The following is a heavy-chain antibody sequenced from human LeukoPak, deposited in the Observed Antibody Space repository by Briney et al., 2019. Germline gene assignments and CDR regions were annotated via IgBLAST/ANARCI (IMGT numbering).Heavy chain of an antibody. CDR1: GFTFSSYS. J-gene: IGHJ4*02. D-gene: IGHD4-17*01. CDR3: ARGHTAVTRHFDF. CDR2: ISSGGSVI. Sequence: GGSLRLSCAASGFTFSSYSMTWVRQAPGKGLEWVSIISSGGSVIFPADALKGRFTISRDDAKNLLYLDMNSLRAEDTAVYYCARGHTAVTRHFDFWGQGTLVTVSS. V-gene: IGHV3-21*01.